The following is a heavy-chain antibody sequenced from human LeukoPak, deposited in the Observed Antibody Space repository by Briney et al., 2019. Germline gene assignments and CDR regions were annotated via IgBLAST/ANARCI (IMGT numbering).Heavy chain of an antibody. CDR1: GGSISSSNW. CDR2: IYHSGST. D-gene: IGHD6-13*01. Sequence: SGTLSLTCAVSGGSISSSNWWSWVRQPPGKGLEWIGEIYHSGSTNYNPSLKSRVTISVDTSKNQFSLKLSSVTAADTAVFYCARAQQLISYYYYMDVWGKGTTVTVSS. V-gene: IGHV4-4*02. CDR3: ARAQQLISYYYYMDV. J-gene: IGHJ6*03.